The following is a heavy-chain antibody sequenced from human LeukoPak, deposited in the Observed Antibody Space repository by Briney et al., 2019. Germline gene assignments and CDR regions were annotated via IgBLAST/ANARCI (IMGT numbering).Heavy chain of an antibody. CDR1: GFTFSSYA. J-gene: IGHJ4*02. V-gene: IGHV3-30-3*01. CDR2: ISYDGSNK. CDR3: ARDADDMVRGVIPLY. Sequence: AGGSLRLSCAASGFTFSSYAMHWVRQAPGKGLEWVAVISYDGSNKYYADSVKGRFTISRDNSKNTLYLQMNSLRAEDTAVYYCARDADDMVRGVIPLYWGQGTLVTVSS. D-gene: IGHD3-10*01.